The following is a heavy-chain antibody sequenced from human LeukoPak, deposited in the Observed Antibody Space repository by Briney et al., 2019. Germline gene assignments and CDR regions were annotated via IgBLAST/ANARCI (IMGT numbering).Heavy chain of an antibody. Sequence: SETLSLTCAVYGGSFSGYYWSWIRQPPGKGLEWIGEINHSGSTNYNPSLKSRVTISEDTSKNQFSLKLSSVTAADTAVYYCARGPGAARNIWGQGTLVTVSS. CDR3: ARGPGAARNI. V-gene: IGHV4-34*01. D-gene: IGHD6-6*01. CDR2: INHSGST. CDR1: GGSFSGYY. J-gene: IGHJ4*02.